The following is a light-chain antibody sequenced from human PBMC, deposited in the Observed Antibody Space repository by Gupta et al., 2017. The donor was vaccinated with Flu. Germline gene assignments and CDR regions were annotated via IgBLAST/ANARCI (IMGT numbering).Light chain of an antibody. CDR1: ICDVGAYTQ. J-gene: IGLJ2*01. V-gene: IGLV2-11*01. Sequence: QSTLLAPRPVPGSTGQSFTIFCTATICDVGAYTQVSWFQQRPGKAPKLIIYDLNQRPSGVPDRFSGSKSGSTASLTISGLQAEDEADYYCCSYADCHTFVFGRGTKVTVL. CDR2: DLN. CDR3: CSYADCHTFV.